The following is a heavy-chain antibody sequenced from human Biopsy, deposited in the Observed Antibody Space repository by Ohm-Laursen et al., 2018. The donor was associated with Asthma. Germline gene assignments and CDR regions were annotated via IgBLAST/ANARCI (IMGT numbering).Heavy chain of an antibody. V-gene: IGHV1-18*01. CDR3: ARAVDYSHYYGIDV. D-gene: IGHD3-10*01. Sequence: SVKAACKASGYTFNSAGITWARQAPGQGLEWMGWIIVYNGNTKVAQELQDRVTMITDTSTSTAYMELRSLRSDDTAVYFCARAVDYSHYYGIDVWGQGTTVTVS. J-gene: IGHJ6*02. CDR2: IIVYNGNT. CDR1: GYTFNSAG.